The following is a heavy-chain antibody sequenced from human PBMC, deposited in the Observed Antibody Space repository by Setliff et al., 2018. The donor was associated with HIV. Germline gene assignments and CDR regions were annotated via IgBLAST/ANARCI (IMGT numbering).Heavy chain of an antibody. J-gene: IGHJ6*03. V-gene: IGHV4-59*06. Sequence: SETLSLTCTVSGGFISSYYWSWIRQLPGKGLECIGYIYYSGSTYYNPSLKSLVTISVDTSKNQFSLKLSSVTAEDTAVYYCARRGFVSAWYDKPIYFYYYMDVWGKGTTVTVSS. D-gene: IGHD6-19*01. CDR1: GGFISSYY. CDR2: IYYSGST. CDR3: ARRGFVSAWYDKPIYFYYYMDV.